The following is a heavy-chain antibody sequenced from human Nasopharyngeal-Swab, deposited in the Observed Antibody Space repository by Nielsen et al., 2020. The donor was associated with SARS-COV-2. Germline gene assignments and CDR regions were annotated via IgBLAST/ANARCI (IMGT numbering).Heavy chain of an antibody. CDR2: IRSKAYGGTT. CDR1: GFTFGDYA. V-gene: IGHV3-49*04. Sequence: GGSLRFSCTASGFTFGDYAMSWVRQAPGKGLEWVGFIRSKAYGGTTEYAASVKGRFTISRDDSKSIAYLQMNSLKTEDTAVYYCTREYYDSSGYYYIWGDYWGQGTLVTVSS. J-gene: IGHJ4*02. CDR3: TREYYDSSGYYYIWGDY. D-gene: IGHD3-22*01.